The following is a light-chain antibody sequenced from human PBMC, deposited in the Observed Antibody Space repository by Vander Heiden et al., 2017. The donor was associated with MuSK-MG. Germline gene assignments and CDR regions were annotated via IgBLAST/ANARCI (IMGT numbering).Light chain of an antibody. CDR1: QSISGY. J-gene: IGKJ3*01. CDR3: QQSDTTLFT. Sequence: DIQMTQSPSSLSASVGDRVTITCRASQSISGYLNWYQQKPGKAPKLLIYAASSLQSGVPSRFSGSGSGADFTLTISRLQPEDFAIYHCQQSDTTLFTFGHGTKVDMK. V-gene: IGKV1-39*01. CDR2: AAS.